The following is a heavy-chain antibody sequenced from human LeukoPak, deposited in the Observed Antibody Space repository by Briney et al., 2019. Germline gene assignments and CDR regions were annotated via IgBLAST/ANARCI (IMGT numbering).Heavy chain of an antibody. J-gene: IGHJ4*02. D-gene: IGHD3-10*01. Sequence: ASVKVSCKASGYTFNSNGIAWVRQAPGQGLEWMGWVNPNSGGTNYAQKFQGRVTMTRDTSISTAYMELSRLRSDDTAVYYCASGSIWFGELSRYYFDYWGQGTLVTVSS. CDR1: GYTFNSNG. V-gene: IGHV1-2*02. CDR2: VNPNSGGT. CDR3: ASGSIWFGELSRYYFDY.